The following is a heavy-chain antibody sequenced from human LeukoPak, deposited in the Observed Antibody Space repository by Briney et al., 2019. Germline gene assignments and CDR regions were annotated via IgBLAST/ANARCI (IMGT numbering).Heavy chain of an antibody. Sequence: SETLSLTCAVSGGPFNGYFWSWIRQSSGKGLEWIGEIHNSGTTNYNPSLNSRVTISEDTSKNQFYLNLSSVTAADTAVYYCARHLATMVRGVIISPYYYYYYGMDVWGQGTTVTVSS. CDR3: ARHLATMVRGVIISPYYYYYYGMDV. J-gene: IGHJ6*02. CDR1: GGPFNGYF. CDR2: IHNSGTT. V-gene: IGHV4-34*01. D-gene: IGHD3-10*01.